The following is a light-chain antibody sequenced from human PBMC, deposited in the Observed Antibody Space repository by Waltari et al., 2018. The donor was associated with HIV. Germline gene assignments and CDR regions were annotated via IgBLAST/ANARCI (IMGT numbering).Light chain of an antibody. CDR1: QTVPSDF. CDR3: QQYGSSPRT. Sequence: EIVLTQSPATLSLSPGERATLSCGASQTVPSDFLAWYQQKPGLAPSLLIYDASNRATGIPDRFSGSGSGTDFTLTISRLEPADFAVYYCQQYGSSPRTFGQGTKVEIK. V-gene: IGKV3D-20*01. J-gene: IGKJ1*01. CDR2: DAS.